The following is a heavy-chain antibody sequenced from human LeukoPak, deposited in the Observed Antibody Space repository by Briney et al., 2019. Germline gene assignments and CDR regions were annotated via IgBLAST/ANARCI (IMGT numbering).Heavy chain of an antibody. D-gene: IGHD3-22*01. CDR1: GFTFSSYW. V-gene: IGHV3-23*01. CDR3: AKDLYYYDSSGYYYGTDYYYYYMDV. J-gene: IGHJ6*03. CDR2: ISGSGGFT. Sequence: GGSLRLSCAASGFTFSSYWMSWVRQAPGKGLEWVSGISGSGGFTYYADSAKGRFTISRDNSKNTLYLQMNSLRAEDTAVYYCAKDLYYYDSSGYYYGTDYYYYYMDVWGKGTTVTISS.